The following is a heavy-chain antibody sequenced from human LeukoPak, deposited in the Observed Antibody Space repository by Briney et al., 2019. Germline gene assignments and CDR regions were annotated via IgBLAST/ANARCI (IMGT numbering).Heavy chain of an antibody. CDR1: GGSISSSSYY. CDR2: IYYSGST. CDR3: ARDEMATIRVFDY. V-gene: IGHV4-39*07. Sequence: PPETLSLTCTVSGGSISSSSYYWGWIRQPPGKGLEWIGSIYYSGSTYYNPSLKSRVTISVDTSKNQFSLKLSSVTAADTAVYYCARDEMATIRVFDYWGQGTLVTVSS. J-gene: IGHJ4*02. D-gene: IGHD5-24*01.